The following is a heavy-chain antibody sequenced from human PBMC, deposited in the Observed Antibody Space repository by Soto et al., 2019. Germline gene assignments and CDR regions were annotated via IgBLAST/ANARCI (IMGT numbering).Heavy chain of an antibody. Sequence: LRLSCTASRFTFSSYWMSWVRQAPGKGLEWVANINQDGSEKNYVDSVKGRFTISRDNAKNSVYLQMNSLRAEDTAVYYCARDIGWSQLDYWGQGTLVTVSS. J-gene: IGHJ4*02. D-gene: IGHD6-19*01. CDR2: INQDGSEK. CDR1: RFTFSSYW. CDR3: ARDIGWSQLDY. V-gene: IGHV3-7*03.